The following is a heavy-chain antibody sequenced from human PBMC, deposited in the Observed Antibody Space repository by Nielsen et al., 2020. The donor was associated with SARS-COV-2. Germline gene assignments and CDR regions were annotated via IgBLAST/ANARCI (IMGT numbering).Heavy chain of an antibody. V-gene: IGHV3-30*18. CDR2: ISYDGSNK. J-gene: IGHJ4*02. CDR3: AKPYYDYVWGSYRPHDYFDY. D-gene: IGHD3-16*02. Sequence: VRQMPGKGLEWVAVISYDGSNKYYADSVKGRFTISRDNSKNTLYLQMNSLRAEDTAVYYCAKPYYDYVWGSYRPHDYFDYWGQETLVTVSS.